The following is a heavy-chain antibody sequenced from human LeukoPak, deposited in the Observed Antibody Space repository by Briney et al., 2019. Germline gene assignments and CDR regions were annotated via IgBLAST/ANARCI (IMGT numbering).Heavy chain of an antibody. Sequence: GGSLRLSCTASGFTLSTYEMSWARQAPGKGLEWLSYISGGGTNIHYADSVKGRFTISRDNAKNSLYLQMNSLRDEDTAVYYCARGGTVDLDYWGQGTLVSVSS. V-gene: IGHV3-48*03. J-gene: IGHJ4*02. CDR2: ISGGGTNI. CDR3: ARGGTVDLDY. D-gene: IGHD4-23*01. CDR1: GFTLSTYE.